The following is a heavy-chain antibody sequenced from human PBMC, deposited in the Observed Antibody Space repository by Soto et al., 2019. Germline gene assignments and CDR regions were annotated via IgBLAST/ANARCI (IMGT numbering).Heavy chain of an antibody. V-gene: IGHV1-2*02. CDR1: GYTFTGYY. CDR3: ARHSGYDYVFDY. Sequence: ASVKVSCKASGYTFTGYYIHWVRQAPGQGLERMGWINPNNGDTNYAQNFQGRVSMTRDTSTSTVYMELSSLRFDDTAVYYCARHSGYDYVFDYWGQGTLVTVSS. J-gene: IGHJ4*02. D-gene: IGHD5-12*01. CDR2: INPNNGDT.